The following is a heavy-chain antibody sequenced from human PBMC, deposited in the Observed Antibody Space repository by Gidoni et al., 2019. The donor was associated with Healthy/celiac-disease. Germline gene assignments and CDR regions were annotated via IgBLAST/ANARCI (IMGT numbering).Heavy chain of an antibody. V-gene: IGHV3-23*01. J-gene: IGHJ3*02. D-gene: IGHD3-3*01. Sequence: EVQLLEYGGGLVQPGGSLRLSCAASGFTLSSYAMSWVRQAPGKGREWFSAISGSGGSKYYADSVRGGFTIAIDNSKNTLYLQMNSLRAEDTAVYYCAKVPSGYYRPDAFDIWGQGTMVTVSS. CDR3: AKVPSGYYRPDAFDI. CDR2: ISGSGGSK. CDR1: GFTLSSYA.